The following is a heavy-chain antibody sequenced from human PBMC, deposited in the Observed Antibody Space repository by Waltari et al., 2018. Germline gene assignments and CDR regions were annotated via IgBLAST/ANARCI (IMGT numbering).Heavy chain of an antibody. CDR3: AKGLGMRDWYFDI. CDR2: ITGGGTNT. J-gene: IGHJ2*01. D-gene: IGHD7-27*01. V-gene: IGHV3-23*01. CDR1: GLTFKNYA. Sequence: EVRVLESGGGLVQPGGSLRLSCAASGLTFKNYAMAWVRQAPGKGLDCVAVITGGGTNTYYADSVKGRFTVSRDNSKNTLDLQMNNLRLEDTAVYFCAKGLGMRDWYFDIWGRGTLLTVSS.